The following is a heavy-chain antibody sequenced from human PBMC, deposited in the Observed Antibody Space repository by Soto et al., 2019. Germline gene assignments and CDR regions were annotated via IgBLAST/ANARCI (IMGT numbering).Heavy chain of an antibody. V-gene: IGHV3-15*07. CDR2: IKSKTEGGTT. Sequence: EVQLVESGGDLVKPGGSLRLSCAASGFTFSNAWINWVRQAPGKGLEWVGRIKSKTEGGTTDFAEPVKGRFAISRDDANNMVYLRMNSLRAEDTAVYYCARVGVGHYEFDYWGQGTLVTVSS. CDR1: GFTFSNAW. J-gene: IGHJ4*02. D-gene: IGHD3-16*01. CDR3: ARVGVGHYEFDY.